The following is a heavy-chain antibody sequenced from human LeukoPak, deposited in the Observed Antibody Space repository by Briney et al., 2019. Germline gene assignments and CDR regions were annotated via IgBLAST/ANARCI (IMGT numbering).Heavy chain of an antibody. CDR3: ARGLNRYSSGWYDY. CDR1: GGSISSSSYY. V-gene: IGHV4-39*01. Sequence: PSETLSLTCTVSGGSISSSSYYWGWIRQPPGKGLEWIGSIYYSGSTYYNPSLKSRVTISVDTSKNQFSLKLSSVTAADTAVYYCARGLNRYSSGWYDYWGQGTLVTVSS. J-gene: IGHJ4*02. D-gene: IGHD6-19*01. CDR2: IYYSGST.